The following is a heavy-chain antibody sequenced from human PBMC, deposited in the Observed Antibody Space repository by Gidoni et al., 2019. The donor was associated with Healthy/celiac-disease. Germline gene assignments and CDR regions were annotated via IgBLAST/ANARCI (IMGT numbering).Heavy chain of an antibody. CDR1: GFTFSSYA. J-gene: IGHJ6*03. CDR2: ISGSGGST. CDR3: AKSSRQGTWYYYMDV. Sequence: EVQLVESGGGLVQPGGSLRLSCAASGFTFSSYAMSWVRQAPGNGLEWVAAISGSGGSTYYADSVKGRFNISRDNSKNTLYLQMNSLRAEDTAVYYCAKSSRQGTWYYYMDVWGKGTTVTVSS. V-gene: IGHV3-23*04. D-gene: IGHD3-10*01.